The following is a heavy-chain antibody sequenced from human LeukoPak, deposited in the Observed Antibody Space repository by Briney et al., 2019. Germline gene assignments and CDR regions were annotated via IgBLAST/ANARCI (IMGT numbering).Heavy chain of an antibody. CDR1: GGTFSSYA. J-gene: IGHJ4*02. V-gene: IGHV1-69*13. CDR3: ARGGWELPYYFDY. CDR2: IIPIFGTA. D-gene: IGHD1-26*01. Sequence: SVKVSCKASGGTFSSYAISWVRQAPGQGLEWMGGIIPIFGTANYAQKFQGRVTITADESTSTAYMELSSLRSEDTAVYYCARGGWELPYYFDYWGQGTLVTVSS.